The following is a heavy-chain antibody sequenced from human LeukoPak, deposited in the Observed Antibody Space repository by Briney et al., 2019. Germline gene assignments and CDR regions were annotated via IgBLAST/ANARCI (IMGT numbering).Heavy chain of an antibody. J-gene: IGHJ4*02. CDR2: MKQDGSEK. CDR3: ARIGEGGDPYFDY. V-gene: IGHV3-7*01. D-gene: IGHD2-21*01. CDR1: GFTFSSYW. Sequence: GGSLRLSCAASGFTFSSYWMSWVRQAPGKGLEWVANMKQDGSEKYYVDSVKGRFTISRDNAKNSLHLQMNSLRAEDTAVYYCARIGEGGDPYFDYWGQGTLVTVSS.